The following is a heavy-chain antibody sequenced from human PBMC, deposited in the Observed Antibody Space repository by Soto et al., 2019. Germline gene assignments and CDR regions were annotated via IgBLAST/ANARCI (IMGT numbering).Heavy chain of an antibody. Sequence: GSLRLSCAASGFTFSTYPMSWVRQAPGKGLEWVSGISGSGISTYYTDSVKGRFTTSRDNSKNTVFLQMNSLRDEDTAVYYCVKPPVITASYYYYDMDVWGQGTTVTVSS. CDR3: VKPPVITASYYYYDMDV. V-gene: IGHV3-23*01. D-gene: IGHD4-4*01. CDR1: GFTFSTYP. J-gene: IGHJ6*02. CDR2: ISGSGIST.